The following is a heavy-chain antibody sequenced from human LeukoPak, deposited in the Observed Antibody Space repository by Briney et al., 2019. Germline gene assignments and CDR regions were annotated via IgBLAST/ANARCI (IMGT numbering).Heavy chain of an antibody. CDR1: GYSFTIYW. Sequence: GESLKISCKGSGYSFTIYWIGWVRQMPGKGLEWMGIIYPGDSDTRYSPSFQGQVTISADKSISTAYLQWSSLKASDTAMYYCASPYYDSSGYYYADAFDIWGRGTMVTVSS. CDR2: IYPGDSDT. D-gene: IGHD3-22*01. CDR3: ASPYYDSSGYYYADAFDI. V-gene: IGHV5-51*01. J-gene: IGHJ3*02.